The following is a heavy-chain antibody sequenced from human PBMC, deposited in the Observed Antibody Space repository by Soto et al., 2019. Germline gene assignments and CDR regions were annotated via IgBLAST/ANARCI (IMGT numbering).Heavy chain of an antibody. CDR3: AKDGAAAGTVDY. V-gene: IGHV3-15*01. CDR2: IKSKTDGGTT. CDR1: GFTFSNAW. Sequence: GGSLRLSCAASGFTFSNAWMSWVRQAPGKGLEWVGRIKSKTDGGTTDYAAPVKGRFTISRDDSKNTLYLQMNSLRAEDTAVYYCAKDGAAAGTVDYWGQGTLVTVSS. J-gene: IGHJ4*02. D-gene: IGHD6-13*01.